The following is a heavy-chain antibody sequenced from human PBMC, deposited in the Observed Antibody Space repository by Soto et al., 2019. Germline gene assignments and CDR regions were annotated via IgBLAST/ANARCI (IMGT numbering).Heavy chain of an antibody. CDR2: VSSTSGTM. J-gene: IGHJ6*03. CDR3: AKDFQTHYYYMDV. Sequence: EVQLVESGGGLVQPGRSLRLSCAASGFTFDDYAMHWVRQAPGKGLEWVSGVSSTSGTMGYADSVRGRFTISRDNAKNSLYLQMNSLRAEDTALYYGAKDFQTHYYYMDVWGKGTTVTVSS. CDR1: GFTFDDYA. V-gene: IGHV3-9*01.